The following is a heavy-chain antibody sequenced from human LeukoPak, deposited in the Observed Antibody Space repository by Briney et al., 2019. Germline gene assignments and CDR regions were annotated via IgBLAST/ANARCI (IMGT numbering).Heavy chain of an antibody. V-gene: IGHV3-53*01. CDR3: AREFLYCGGDCYSTLDY. CDR2: IYGGGNI. CDR1: GFTVSSNY. J-gene: IGHJ4*02. Sequence: PGGSLRLSCAASGFTVSSNYMNWVRQAPGKGLEWVSVIYGGGNIYYADSVKGRFTISRDNAKNSLYLQMNSLRAEDTAVYYCAREFLYCGGDCYSTLDYWGQGTLVTVSS. D-gene: IGHD2-21*02.